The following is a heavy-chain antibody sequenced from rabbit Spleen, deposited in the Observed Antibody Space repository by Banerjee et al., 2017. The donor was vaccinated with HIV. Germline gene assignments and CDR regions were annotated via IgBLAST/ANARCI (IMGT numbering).Heavy chain of an antibody. D-gene: IGHD8-1*01. CDR1: GFSFSSSYY. CDR2: IYTGSTGST. V-gene: IGHV1S45*01. J-gene: IGHJ4*01. Sequence: QEQLVESGGGLVQPEGSLTLTCTASGFSFSSSYYMCWVRQAPGKGLEWIGCIYTGSTGSTYYAIWVNGRFTISKISSTTVTLQMTSLTAADTATYFCARDIGTGSTYYDLWGPGTLVTVS. CDR3: ARDIGTGSTYYDL.